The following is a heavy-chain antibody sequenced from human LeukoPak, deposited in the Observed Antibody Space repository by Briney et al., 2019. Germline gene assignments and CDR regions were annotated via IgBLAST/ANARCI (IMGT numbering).Heavy chain of an antibody. CDR3: ARDSLPGLSQLEFDY. CDR1: DYIFSRYG. D-gene: IGHD1-1*01. J-gene: IGHJ4*02. V-gene: IGHV1-18*01. CDR2: ISGYNDKT. Sequence: ASVKVSCKASDYIFSRYGISWVRQAPGQGLEWMGWISGYNDKTGYSQKFQGRVTMTTDTSTSTAYLDLRSLRSDDTAVYYCARDSLPGLSQLEFDYWGQGTLVTVSS.